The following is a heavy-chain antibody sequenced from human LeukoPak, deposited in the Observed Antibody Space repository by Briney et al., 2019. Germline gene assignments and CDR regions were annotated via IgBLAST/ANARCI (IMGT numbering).Heavy chain of an antibody. CDR3: AKVGFPSGYYYYYMDV. Sequence: GGSLRLSCAASGLTFSSYGMHWVRQAPGKGLEWVAFIRYDGSNKYYADSVKGRFTISRDNSKNTLYLQMNSLRAEDTAVYYCAKVGFPSGYYYYYMDVWGKGTTVTISS. D-gene: IGHD3-10*01. V-gene: IGHV3-30*02. CDR2: IRYDGSNK. J-gene: IGHJ6*03. CDR1: GLTFSSYG.